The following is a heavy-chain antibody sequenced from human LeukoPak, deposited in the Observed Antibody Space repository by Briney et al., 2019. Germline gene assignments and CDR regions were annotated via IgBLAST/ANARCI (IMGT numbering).Heavy chain of an antibody. J-gene: IGHJ4*02. V-gene: IGHV3-21*01. CDR3: ARDLPSECSGGGCSEFDY. CDR2: ISSSSSYI. CDR1: GFTFSSYS. Sequence: PGGSLRLSCAASGFTFSSYSMNWVRQAPGKGLEWVSSISSSSSYIYYADSVKGRFTISRDNAKNSLYLQMNSLRAEDTAVYYCARDLPSECSGGGCSEFDYWGQGTLVTVSS. D-gene: IGHD2-15*01.